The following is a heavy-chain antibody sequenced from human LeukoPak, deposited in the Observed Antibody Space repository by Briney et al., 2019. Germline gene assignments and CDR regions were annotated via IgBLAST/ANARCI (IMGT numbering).Heavy chain of an antibody. J-gene: IGHJ6*03. CDR2: ISSSSSYI. V-gene: IGHV3-21*01. CDR3: AGATYYYYCYMDV. Sequence: GGSLRLSCAASGFTFSSYSMNWVRQAPGKGLEWVSSISSSSSYIYYADSVKGRSTISRDNAKNSLYLQMNSLRAEDTAVYYCAGATYYYYCYMDVWGKGTTVTVSS. D-gene: IGHD4/OR15-4a*01. CDR1: GFTFSSYS.